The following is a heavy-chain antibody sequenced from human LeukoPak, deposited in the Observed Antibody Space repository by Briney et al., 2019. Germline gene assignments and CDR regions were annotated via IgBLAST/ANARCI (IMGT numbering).Heavy chain of an antibody. J-gene: IGHJ4*02. Sequence: GGSLRLSCAASGFTVSSNYMSWVRQAPGKGLEWVSVIYSGGSTYYADSVKGRFTISRDNSKNTLYLQMNSLRAEDTAVYYCAKPIKYCSSTSCPDYWGQGTLVTVSS. V-gene: IGHV3-53*01. D-gene: IGHD2-2*01. CDR1: GFTVSSNY. CDR2: IYSGGST. CDR3: AKPIKYCSSTSCPDY.